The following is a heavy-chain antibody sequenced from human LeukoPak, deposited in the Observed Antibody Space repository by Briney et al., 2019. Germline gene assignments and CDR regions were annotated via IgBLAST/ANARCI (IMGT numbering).Heavy chain of an antibody. CDR3: ATHAGGISATGTRPFDY. CDR1: GASFSSSTYY. CDR2: IYYSGST. V-gene: IGHV4-39*01. D-gene: IGHD6-13*01. J-gene: IGHJ4*02. Sequence: SETLSLTCTVSGASFSSSTYYWGWIRQPPGKGLEWIGGIYYSGSTYYNPSLKSRVTMSVDTSTNQFSLKLSSVTAADTAVYYCATHAGGISATGTRPFDYWGQGTLVTVYS.